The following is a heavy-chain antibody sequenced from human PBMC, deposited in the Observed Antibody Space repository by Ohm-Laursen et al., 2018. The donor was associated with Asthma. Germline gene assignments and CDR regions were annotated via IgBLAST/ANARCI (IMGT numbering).Heavy chain of an antibody. V-gene: IGHV3-74*01. D-gene: IGHD2-15*01. J-gene: IGHJ3*02. CDR3: AKEGERAAHDAFDI. CDR2: ISGDGSGT. Sequence: SLRLSCTASGFTLSSSWMHWVRQAPGKGLVWVSRISGDGSGTNYADSVKGRFTISRDNSKNTLYLQMNSLRAEDTAVYYCAKEGERAAHDAFDIWGQGTMVTVSS. CDR1: GFTLSSSW.